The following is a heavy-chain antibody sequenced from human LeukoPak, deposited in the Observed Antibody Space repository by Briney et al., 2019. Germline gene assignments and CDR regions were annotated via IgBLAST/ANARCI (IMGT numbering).Heavy chain of an antibody. Sequence: SETLSLTCAVSGYSISSGYYWGWIRPPPGKGLEWIGSIYHSGSTYYNPSLKSRVTISVDTSKNQFSLKLSSVTAADTAVYYCARFKVRGVIKTFDYWGQGTLVTVSS. CDR3: ARFKVRGVIKTFDY. CDR2: IYHSGST. D-gene: IGHD3-10*01. V-gene: IGHV4-38-2*01. CDR1: GYSISSGYY. J-gene: IGHJ4*02.